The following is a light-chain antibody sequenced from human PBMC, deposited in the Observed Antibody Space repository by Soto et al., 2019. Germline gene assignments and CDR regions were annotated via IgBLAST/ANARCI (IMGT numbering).Light chain of an antibody. Sequence: EIVMTQSPATLSASPGERATLSCRASQTISTNLAWYQQKPGQSPRLLIYGASTRATGIPARFSGTGSGTEFTLTISSLQSEDVAVYYCQHYNNWLGAFGGGTAVEIK. CDR1: QTISTN. CDR2: GAS. V-gene: IGKV3-15*01. J-gene: IGKJ4*01. CDR3: QHYNNWLGA.